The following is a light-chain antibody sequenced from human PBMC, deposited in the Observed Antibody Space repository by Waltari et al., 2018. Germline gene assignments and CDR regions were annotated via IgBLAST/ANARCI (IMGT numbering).Light chain of an antibody. CDR1: QDIDIY. CDR2: DAS. CDR3: QQRKYWPPLT. V-gene: IGKV3-11*01. Sequence: EVVLTQSPATLSLSPGDRATLSCRASQDIDIYLAWYQQKPGQAPRLLIYDASNRATAIPARFSGSGSGTDFTLTISSLEPEDFAVYYCQQRKYWPPLTFGGGTKVEIK. J-gene: IGKJ4*01.